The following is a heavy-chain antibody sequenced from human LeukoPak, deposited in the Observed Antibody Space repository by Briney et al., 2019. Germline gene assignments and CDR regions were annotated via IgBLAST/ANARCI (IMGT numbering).Heavy chain of an antibody. V-gene: IGHV3-73*01. CDR3: TRQRPQTGTFDY. J-gene: IGHJ4*02. Sequence: QPGGSLLLSCAASGFSFSDSPMHWVRQASGKGLEWVGRVRDRANSYATGYAASVEGRFTISRDDSENTAYLQMNSLIIEDTAVYYCTRQRPQTGTFDYWGQGVLVTVSS. CDR2: VRDRANSYAT. CDR1: GFSFSDSP. D-gene: IGHD3-9*01.